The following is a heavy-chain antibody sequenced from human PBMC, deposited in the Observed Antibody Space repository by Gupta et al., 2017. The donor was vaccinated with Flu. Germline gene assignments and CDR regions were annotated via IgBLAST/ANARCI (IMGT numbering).Heavy chain of an antibody. CDR1: GLTFLSYG. Sequence: EVQLLESGGGLVNPGGSMRLSCAASGLTFLSYGLNWFRQAPGKGLEWVSSIISTGSYIYYADSEYGRVTVSRDNARNSLYLQMSSLRAEDTAVYYCARDHGYGDHYFFDYWGQGTLVTVSS. V-gene: IGHV3-21*01. D-gene: IGHD4-17*01. CDR2: IISTGSYI. J-gene: IGHJ4*02. CDR3: ARDHGYGDHYFFDY.